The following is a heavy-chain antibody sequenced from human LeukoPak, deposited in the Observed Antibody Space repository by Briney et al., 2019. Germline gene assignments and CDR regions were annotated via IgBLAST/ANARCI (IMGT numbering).Heavy chain of an antibody. J-gene: IGHJ4*02. CDR3: ARANSVTYSYYFDF. Sequence: GGSLRLSCAASGFTVSSTYMTWVRQAPGKGLEWVSAISGSGTSTYYADSVKGRFTISGDNSKNTLYLQMNSLRAEDTAVYYCARANSVTYSYYFDFWGQGTLVTVSS. D-gene: IGHD1-26*01. CDR2: ISGSGTST. V-gene: IGHV3-23*01. CDR1: GFTVSSTY.